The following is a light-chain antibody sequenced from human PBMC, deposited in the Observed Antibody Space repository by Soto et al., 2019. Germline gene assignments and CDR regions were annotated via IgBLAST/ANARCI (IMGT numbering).Light chain of an antibody. Sequence: QSVLTQPASVSKSPGQSITISCTGTSSDVGGYKYVSWYQQHPGKAPKLMIYDVSNRPSGVSNRFSGSKSGYTASLTISGLQAEDEADYYCSSYTSSSTYVFGTGTKVTVL. CDR2: DVS. CDR3: SSYTSSSTYV. CDR1: SSDVGGYKY. V-gene: IGLV2-14*01. J-gene: IGLJ1*01.